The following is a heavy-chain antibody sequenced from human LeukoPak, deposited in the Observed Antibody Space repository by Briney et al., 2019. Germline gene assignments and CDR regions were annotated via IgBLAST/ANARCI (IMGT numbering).Heavy chain of an antibody. CDR3: ARGPRAVAGIKFSGAFDI. CDR2: INPDGSRT. CDR1: GFTFSSYW. V-gene: IGHV3-74*01. Sequence: GGSLRLSCAASGFTFSSYWMHWVRQAPGKGLVWVSRINPDGSRTSYADSVKGRFTISRDYAKNTLYLQMNSLRAEDTAVYYCARGPRAVAGIKFSGAFDIWGQGTMVTVSS. D-gene: IGHD6-19*01. J-gene: IGHJ3*02.